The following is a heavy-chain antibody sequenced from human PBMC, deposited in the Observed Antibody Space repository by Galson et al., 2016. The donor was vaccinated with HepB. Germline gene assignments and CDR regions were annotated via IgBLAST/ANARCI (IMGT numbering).Heavy chain of an antibody. V-gene: IGHV1-58*01. Sequence: QSGAEVKKPGESLKTSCKASGFTFTTSAVQWVRQTRGQRLEWIGWIAVGSGNTKYSQKFQERVTLTGDMSTSTTYMELSSLRSEDTAVYYCAAGTSSDNFHWGQGTLVTVSS. CDR1: GFTFTTSA. J-gene: IGHJ4*02. CDR2: IAVGSGNT. CDR3: AAGTSSDNFH. D-gene: IGHD1-1*01.